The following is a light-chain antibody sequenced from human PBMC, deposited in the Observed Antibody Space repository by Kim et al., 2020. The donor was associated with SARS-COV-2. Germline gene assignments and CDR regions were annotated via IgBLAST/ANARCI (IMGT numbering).Light chain of an antibody. J-gene: IGKJ2*01. V-gene: IGKV3D-15*01. Sequence: SVSPGGRATLSCRASQSVSSYLAWYQQKPGQAPRLLINGVSTRATGISARFSGSGSGTEFTLTISSLQSEDFAVYYCQQYNNWPFTFGQGTKLEI. CDR2: GVS. CDR1: QSVSSY. CDR3: QQYNNWPFT.